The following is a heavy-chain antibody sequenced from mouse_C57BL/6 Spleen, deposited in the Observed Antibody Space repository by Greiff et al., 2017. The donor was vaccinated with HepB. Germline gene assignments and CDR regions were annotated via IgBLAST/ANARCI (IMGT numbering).Heavy chain of an antibody. CDR2: INPNNGGT. D-gene: IGHD1-1*01. Sequence: EVQLQQSGPELVKPGASVKISCKASGYTFTDYYMNWVKQSHGKSLEWIGDINPNNGGTSYNQKFKGKATLTVDKSSSTAYMELRSLTSEDSAVYYCARRSSYYYAMDYWGQGTSVTVSS. V-gene: IGHV1-26*01. J-gene: IGHJ4*01. CDR1: GYTFTDYY. CDR3: ARRSSYYYAMDY.